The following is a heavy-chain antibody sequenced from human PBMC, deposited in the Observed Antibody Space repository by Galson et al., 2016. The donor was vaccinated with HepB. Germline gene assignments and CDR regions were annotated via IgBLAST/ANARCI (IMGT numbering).Heavy chain of an antibody. CDR3: ARRYCTGGSCYPDY. J-gene: IGHJ4*02. CDR2: VIPGNGNT. CDR1: GYTFTTYA. Sequence: SVKVSCKASGYTFTTYAVYWVRQAPGQRPEWMGWVIPGNGNTQYSWKFQGRVAITGDTSANTGYMELSSLTSEDTAVYYCARRYCTGGSCYPDYWGQGTLVTVSS. D-gene: IGHD2-15*01. V-gene: IGHV1-3*01.